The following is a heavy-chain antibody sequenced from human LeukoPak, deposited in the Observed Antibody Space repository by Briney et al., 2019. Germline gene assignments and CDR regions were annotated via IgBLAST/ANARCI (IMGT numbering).Heavy chain of an antibody. CDR3: ARALVRATMVWYFDL. D-gene: IGHD5-12*01. J-gene: IGHJ2*01. CDR1: GGXFSGYY. Sequence: PSETLSLTCAVSGGXFSGYYCSWIRQPPGKGLEWIGEISHSGSTNYSPSLKSRVTISVDTSKNQFSLNLSSVTAADTAVYYCARALVRATMVWYFDLWGRGTLVTVSS. V-gene: IGHV4-34*01. CDR2: ISHSGST.